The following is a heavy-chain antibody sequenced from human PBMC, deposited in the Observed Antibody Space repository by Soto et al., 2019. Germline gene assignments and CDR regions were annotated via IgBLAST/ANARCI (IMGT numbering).Heavy chain of an antibody. Sequence: QVQLVQSGAEVKKPGASVKISCKSSGYTFTSYYMHWVRQAPGQGLEWMGMINPSGGSTNYAQRFQGRVTMTRDTSTNTVYMDLSDLRSEDTAVYYSARGFCTTTTCLVGDFWGQGTLVTVSS. CDR2: INPSGGST. CDR1: GYTFTSYY. CDR3: ARGFCTTTTCLVGDF. J-gene: IGHJ4*02. V-gene: IGHV1-46*01. D-gene: IGHD2-2*01.